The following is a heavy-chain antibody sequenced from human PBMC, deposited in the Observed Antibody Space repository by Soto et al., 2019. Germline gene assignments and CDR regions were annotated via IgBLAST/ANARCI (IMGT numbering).Heavy chain of an antibody. V-gene: IGHV3-21*01. CDR1: GFTFSGYS. J-gene: IGHJ6*02. CDR2: ISGPSIYI. CDR3: AGGFRNGFNV. D-gene: IGHD2-8*01. Sequence: EVQLVESGGGLVKPGGSLRLSCVASGFTFSGYSINWVRKAPGKGLEWVSYISGPSIYIYYADSVKGRFTISRDNAKRAVYLQMNSLRAEDTAVYYCAGGFRNGFNVWGQGTTVSVSS.